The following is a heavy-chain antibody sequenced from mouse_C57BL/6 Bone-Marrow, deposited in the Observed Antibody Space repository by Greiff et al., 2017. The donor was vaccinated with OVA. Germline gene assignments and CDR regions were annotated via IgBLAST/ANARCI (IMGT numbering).Heavy chain of an antibody. CDR3: ASLYDYDGFAY. Sequence: VHLVESGPGLVAPSQSLSITCTVSGFSLTSYGVDWVRQSPGKGLEWLGVIWGVGSTNYNSALKSRLSISKDNSKSQVFLKMNSLQTDDTAMYYCASLYDYDGFAYWGQGTLVTVSA. CDR1: GFSLTSYG. CDR2: IWGVGST. V-gene: IGHV2-6*01. D-gene: IGHD2-4*01. J-gene: IGHJ3*01.